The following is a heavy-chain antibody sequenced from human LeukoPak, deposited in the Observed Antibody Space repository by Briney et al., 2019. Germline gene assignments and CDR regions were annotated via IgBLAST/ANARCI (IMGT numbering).Heavy chain of an antibody. CDR1: GGSISSSGYY. V-gene: IGHV4-39*01. CDR2: VYYSGST. J-gene: IGHJ5*02. CDR3: ARHDYGAKWFDP. Sequence: PSETLSLTCTVSGGSISSSGYYWGWIRQPPGKGLEWIGNVYYSGSTYYNPSLKSRVTISVDTSKNQFSLKLSSVTAADTAVYYCARHDYGAKWFDPWGQGTLATVSS. D-gene: IGHD4-17*01.